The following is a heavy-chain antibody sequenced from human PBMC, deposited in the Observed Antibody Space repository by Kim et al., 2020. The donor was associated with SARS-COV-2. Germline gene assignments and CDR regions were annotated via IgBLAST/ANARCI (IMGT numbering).Heavy chain of an antibody. CDR2: INWNSVDI. CDR1: GFIFDDYA. Sequence: GGSLRLSCAASGFIFDDYAMHWVRQAPGKGLEWVSSINWNSVDIGYAASVKGRFTIFRDNAENSVYLQMNSLRAEDTAFYYCARDIHLRSLTTWADYWGQGVMVTVSS. V-gene: IGHV3-9*01. D-gene: IGHD4-4*01. CDR3: ARDIHLRSLTTWADY. J-gene: IGHJ4*02.